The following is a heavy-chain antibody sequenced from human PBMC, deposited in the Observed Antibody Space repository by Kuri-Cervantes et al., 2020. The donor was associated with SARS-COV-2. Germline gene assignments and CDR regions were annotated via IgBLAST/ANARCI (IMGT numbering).Heavy chain of an antibody. CDR2: ISSNGGST. CDR3: ASMVRGNYGMDV. CDR1: GFTFSSYA. Sequence: GGSLRLSCSASGFTFSSYAMHWVRQAPGKGLEYVSAISSNGGSTYYADSVKGRFTISRGNSKNTLYLQMSSLRAEDTAVYYCASMVRGNYGMDVWGQGTTVTVSS. J-gene: IGHJ6*02. D-gene: IGHD3-10*01. V-gene: IGHV3-64D*06.